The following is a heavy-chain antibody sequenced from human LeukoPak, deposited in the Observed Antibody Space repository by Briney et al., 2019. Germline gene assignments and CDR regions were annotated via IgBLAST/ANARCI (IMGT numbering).Heavy chain of an antibody. CDR2: IYTGGTT. D-gene: IGHD3-16*01. CDR3: ARDVAAPGGVYFDY. J-gene: IGHJ4*02. CDR1: DFPARSNS. Sequence: PGGSLRLPGAASDFPARSNSMSWVRQAPGKGLGWVSVIYTGGTTYYAHSVRGRFTMSRDNSKNTLYLQMNSVRAEDTAVYYGARDVAAPGGVYFDYWGQGTRVIVSA. V-gene: IGHV3-66*01.